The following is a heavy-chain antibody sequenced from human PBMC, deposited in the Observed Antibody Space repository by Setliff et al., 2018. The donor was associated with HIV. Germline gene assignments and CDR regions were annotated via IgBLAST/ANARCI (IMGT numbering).Heavy chain of an antibody. D-gene: IGHD6-13*01. V-gene: IGHV4-39*07. CDR2: IYYSGSA. J-gene: IGHJ5*02. Sequence: LSLTCAVSGGSISSSNYCWGWIRQPPGKGLEWIGSIYYSGSAYYNPSLKSRVTISVDTSKNQFSLKLTSVTAADTAVYYCARTSILYSSSWYVSKNWFDPWGQGTLVTVSS. CDR3: ARTSILYSSSWYVSKNWFDP. CDR1: GGSISSSNYC.